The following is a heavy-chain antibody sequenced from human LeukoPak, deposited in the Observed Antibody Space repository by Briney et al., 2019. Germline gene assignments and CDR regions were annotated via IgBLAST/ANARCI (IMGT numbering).Heavy chain of an antibody. Sequence: GGSLRHSCAASGFTFSSYAMSWVRQTPGKGLEWVSTISGSGASTYYADSVKGRFTVSRDNSKNTLHLQMKSLRAADTAVYYCAQIPFRSGDYHFDYWGQGTLLTVSS. D-gene: IGHD3-3*01. CDR2: ISGSGAST. CDR3: AQIPFRSGDYHFDY. CDR1: GFTFSSYA. J-gene: IGHJ4*02. V-gene: IGHV3-23*01.